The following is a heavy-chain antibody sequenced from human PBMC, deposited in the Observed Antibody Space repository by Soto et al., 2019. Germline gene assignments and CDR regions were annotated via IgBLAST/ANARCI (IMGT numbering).Heavy chain of an antibody. D-gene: IGHD3-10*01. CDR3: AREGEWFGVPFDY. CDR1: GGTFSSYA. V-gene: IGHV1-69*01. Sequence: VQLVQSGAEVKKPGSAVKVSCKASGGTFSSYAISWVRQAPGQGLEWMGGIIPIFGTANYAQKFQGRVTITADESTSTVYMALSSLRAEDTAVYYCAREGEWFGVPFDYWGQGTLVTVSS. CDR2: IIPIFGTA. J-gene: IGHJ4*02.